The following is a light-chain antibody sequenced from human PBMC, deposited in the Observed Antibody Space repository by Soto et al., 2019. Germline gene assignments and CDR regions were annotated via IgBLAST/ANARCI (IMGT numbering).Light chain of an antibody. CDR3: SSYTSSSIDHV. J-gene: IGLJ1*01. V-gene: IGLV2-14*01. CDR2: EVS. Sequence: QSALTQPASVSGSPGQSITISCTGTSSDVGGYNYVSWYQQHPGKAPKLMIYEVSNRPSGVSNRFSGSKSGNTASLTISGLHAEDEADYYCSSYTSSSIDHVFGTGTKLTVL. CDR1: SSDVGGYNY.